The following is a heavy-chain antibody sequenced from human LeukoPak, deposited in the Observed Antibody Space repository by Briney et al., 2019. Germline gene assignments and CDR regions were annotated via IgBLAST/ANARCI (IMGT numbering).Heavy chain of an antibody. J-gene: IGHJ4*01. Sequence: SETLSLTCSVSGGSISNGDYYWGWIRQAPGKGLEWIGSIYDGETTHYNPSLKNRATISVDTSKNQFSLKLTSVTAADATMYYCARQLPTAAADTRGYFDYWGQGTVVTVSS. D-gene: IGHD6-25*01. CDR2: IYDGETT. CDR1: GGSISNGDYY. V-gene: IGHV4-39*07. CDR3: ARQLPTAAADTRGYFDY.